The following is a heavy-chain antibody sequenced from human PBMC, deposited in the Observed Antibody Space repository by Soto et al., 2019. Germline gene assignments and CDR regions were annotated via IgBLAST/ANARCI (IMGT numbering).Heavy chain of an antibody. CDR2: INSNGYS. CDR1: GGYIAYY. Sequence: PSETLSLTCTVSGGYIAYYCSWMRLSPGKGLEWIGYINSNGYSSYNPSLRSRVTLSVDTSKNQFSLTLNSVTAADTAVYYCARGGGSPYHNHEFDFWGQGTLVTVSS. D-gene: IGHD6-13*01. V-gene: IGHV4-4*08. J-gene: IGHJ4*02. CDR3: ARGGGSPYHNHEFDF.